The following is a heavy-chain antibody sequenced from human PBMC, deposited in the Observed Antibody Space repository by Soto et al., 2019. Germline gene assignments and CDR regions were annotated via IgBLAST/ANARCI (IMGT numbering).Heavy chain of an antibody. Sequence: GGSLRLSCVGCGFTFSSYGMNWVRQTPGKGLEWVSAISGSGGSTYYADSVKGRFTISRDNSKNTLYLQMNSLRAEDTAVYYSAKRLTLLRGVIGILSPDFDYWGQGTLVTVSS. CDR3: AKRLTLLRGVIGILSPDFDY. J-gene: IGHJ4*02. V-gene: IGHV3-23*01. CDR2: ISGSGGST. CDR1: GFTFSSYG. D-gene: IGHD3-10*01.